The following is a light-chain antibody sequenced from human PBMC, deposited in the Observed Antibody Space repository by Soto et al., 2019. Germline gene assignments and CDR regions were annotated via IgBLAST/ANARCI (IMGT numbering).Light chain of an antibody. Sequence: QSALTQPASVSGSPEQSITISCTGTSSDVGAHNLVSWYQQHPGKAPRLIIYEGSKRPSGISHRFSGSKSDNTASLTISGLRAEDEAHYHCCSYAGSRTFVFGGGTKLTVL. CDR3: CSYAGSRTFV. CDR2: EGS. CDR1: SSDVGAHNL. J-gene: IGLJ2*01. V-gene: IGLV2-23*01.